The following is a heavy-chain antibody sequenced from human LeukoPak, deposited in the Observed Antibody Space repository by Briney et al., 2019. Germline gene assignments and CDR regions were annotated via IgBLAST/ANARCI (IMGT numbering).Heavy chain of an antibody. V-gene: IGHV4-59*12. D-gene: IGHD3-22*01. CDR2: INYSGNT. Sequence: SETLSLTCAVSGASISSSYWSWIRQPPGKGLEWIGYINYSGNTKYNPSLKSRVTMSVDTSKNQFSLKLSPVTAADTAVYYCARFSDYYDSSGYYFDYWGQGTLVTVSS. CDR1: GASISSSY. CDR3: ARFSDYYDSSGYYFDY. J-gene: IGHJ4*02.